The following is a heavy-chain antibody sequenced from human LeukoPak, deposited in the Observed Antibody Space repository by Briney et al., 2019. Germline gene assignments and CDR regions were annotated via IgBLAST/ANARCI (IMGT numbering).Heavy chain of an antibody. CDR3: ARGGKDTIVLYYYYYMDV. D-gene: IGHD3-3*01. J-gene: IGHJ6*03. Sequence: ASVKVSCKASGYTFTSYDINWVRQATGQGLEWMGWMNPNSGNTGYAQKFQGRVTMTRNTSISTAYMELSSLRSEDMAVYYCARGGKDTIVLYYYYYMDVWGKGTTVTVSS. V-gene: IGHV1-8*01. CDR2: MNPNSGNT. CDR1: GYTFTSYD.